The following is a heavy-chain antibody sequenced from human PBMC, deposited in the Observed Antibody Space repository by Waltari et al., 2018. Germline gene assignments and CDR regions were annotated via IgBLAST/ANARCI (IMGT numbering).Heavy chain of an antibody. CDR3: ARASTAIFGVVITGYNI. Sequence: QLQESGPGLVKPSETVSLTCSVSGDSIMKNNYHWGWIRQPPGKGLEWIGRIYNSGPTYYNPSLRSRVTISLDASRNQFSLRLSSVTAADTAVYYCARASTAIFGVVITGYNIWGQGTVVTVSS. CDR2: IYNSGPT. D-gene: IGHD3-3*01. J-gene: IGHJ3*01. CDR1: GDSIMKNNYH. V-gene: IGHV4-39*07.